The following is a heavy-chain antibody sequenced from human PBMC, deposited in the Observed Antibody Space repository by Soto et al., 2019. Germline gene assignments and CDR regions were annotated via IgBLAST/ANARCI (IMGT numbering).Heavy chain of an antibody. CDR1: GYNFAGYW. V-gene: IGHV5-51*01. CDR2: IYPSDSDT. D-gene: IGHD3-3*01. J-gene: IGHJ4*02. CDR3: ARGGVSTRTCDY. Sequence: GESLKISCKGSGYNFAGYWIAWVRQMPGKGLELMGIIYPSDSDTRYRPSFQGQVTISADKSISSAYLQWCSLRASDTAMYYCARGGVSTRTCDYWGQGTPVTVSS.